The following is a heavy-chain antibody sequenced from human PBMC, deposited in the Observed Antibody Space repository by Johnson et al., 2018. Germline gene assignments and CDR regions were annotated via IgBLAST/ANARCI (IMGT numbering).Heavy chain of an antibody. Sequence: VQLLETGGGVVQXGRSLRLXCAASGFTFSTYGMHWVRQAPGKGLEWVTVISYDGGNKFYADSVTGRFTISRDNSKNTLYLQMDSLSAEDTAVYYCAKDLVAWAVTNTRYAFDIWGQGTMLTVSS. CDR1: GFTFSTYG. CDR2: ISYDGGNK. CDR3: AKDLVAWAVTNTRYAFDI. D-gene: IGHD4-17*01. J-gene: IGHJ3*02. V-gene: IGHV3-30*18.